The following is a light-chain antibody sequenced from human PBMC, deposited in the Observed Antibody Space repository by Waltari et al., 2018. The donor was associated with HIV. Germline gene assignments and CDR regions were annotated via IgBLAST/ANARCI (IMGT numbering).Light chain of an antibody. V-gene: IGLV2-8*01. CDR1: SSDVGGYNY. CDR2: DVI. J-gene: IGLJ2*01. Sequence: QSALTQPPSASGSPGQSVTISCAGTSSDVGGYNYVSWHQQHPGKAPNLMIYDVIKRPSGVPDRFSGSKSGNTASLTVSGLQPEDEADYYCSSHAGSKVVFGGGTRLTVL. CDR3: SSHAGSKVV.